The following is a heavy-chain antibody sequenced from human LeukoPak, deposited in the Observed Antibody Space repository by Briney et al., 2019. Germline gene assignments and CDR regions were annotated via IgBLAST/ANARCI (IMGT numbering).Heavy chain of an antibody. CDR2: INPDGSRT. CDR3: ARDQRYCSSSSCPWEPFDY. D-gene: IGHD2-2*01. J-gene: IGHJ4*02. Sequence: GGSLRLSCAASGFTFSTYWVHWVRQAPGKGLVWVSRINPDGSRTDYADSVKGRFTISRDNAKNSLYLQMNSLRAEDTAVYYCARDQRYCSSSSCPWEPFDYWGQGTLVTVSS. CDR1: GFTFSTYW. V-gene: IGHV3-74*01.